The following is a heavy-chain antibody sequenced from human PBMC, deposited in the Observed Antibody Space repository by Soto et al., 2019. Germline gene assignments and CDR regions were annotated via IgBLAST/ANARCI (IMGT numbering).Heavy chain of an antibody. V-gene: IGHV3-9*01. J-gene: IGHJ3*02. CDR3: AKAEYSSSSWWGFAFAI. D-gene: IGHD6-6*01. CDR1: GFTFDDYA. Sequence: EVQLVESGGGLVQPGRSLRLSCAASGFTFDDYAMHWVLQAPGKGLEWVSGISWNSGSIGYADSVKGRFTISRDNAKNSLYIQMNSLIAEATALYYCAKAEYSSSSWWGFAFAIWCHGTMVTVSS. CDR2: ISWNSGSI.